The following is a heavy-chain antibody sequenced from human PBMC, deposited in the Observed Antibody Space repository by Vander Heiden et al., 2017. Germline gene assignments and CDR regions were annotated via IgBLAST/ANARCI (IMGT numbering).Heavy chain of an antibody. V-gene: IGHV3-53*01. CDR2: IYRGGGT. J-gene: IGHJ4*02. CDR3: ASLKGWSGEGVADY. CDR1: GFTVSSKY. Sequence: EVRLVESGVAWIQPGGSLRLSCEASGFTVSSKYMYWVRQAPGKGLELVSVIYRGGGTYYPDSVKGRFTVSRDNSKNTLYLQMNSLRAEDTAVYYCASLKGWSGEGVADYWGQGALVTVSS. D-gene: IGHD3-10*01.